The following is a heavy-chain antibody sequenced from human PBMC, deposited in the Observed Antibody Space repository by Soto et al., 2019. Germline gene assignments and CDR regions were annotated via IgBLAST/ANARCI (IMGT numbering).Heavy chain of an antibody. D-gene: IGHD6-19*01. CDR3: AKDLYGAGWYNYFDP. J-gene: IGHJ5*02. V-gene: IGHV3-30*18. CDR2: ISHDGGAK. CDR1: GFTFSTTG. Sequence: QVQLVESGGGVVQPGRYLRLSCAASGFTFSTTGMHWVRQAPGKGLEWVAMISHDGGAKYYADSVKGRFTISRDTSNNTLYLQMNSLRPEDTAVYHCAKDLYGAGWYNYFDPWGQGTLVTVSS.